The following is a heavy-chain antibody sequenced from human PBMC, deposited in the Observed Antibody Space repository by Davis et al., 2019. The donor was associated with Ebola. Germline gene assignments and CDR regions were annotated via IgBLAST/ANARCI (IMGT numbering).Heavy chain of an antibody. J-gene: IGHJ3*02. Sequence: PSETLSLTCTVSGGSVSSGSYYWSWIRQPPGKGLEWIGYIYYSGSTNYNPSLKSRVTISVDTSKNQFSLKLSSVTAADTAVYYCARGSYNWNHRTPAFDIWGQGTMVTVSS. D-gene: IGHD1-14*01. CDR1: GGSVSSGSYY. V-gene: IGHV4-61*01. CDR2: IYYSGST. CDR3: ARGSYNWNHRTPAFDI.